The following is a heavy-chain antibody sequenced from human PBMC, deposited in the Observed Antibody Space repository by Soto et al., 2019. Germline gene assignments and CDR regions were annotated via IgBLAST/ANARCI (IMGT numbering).Heavy chain of an antibody. Sequence: SETLSLTCTVSGGSISSYYWSWIRRSPGKGLECIGYIYYTGSTNYNPSLKSRVTISIDTSKNQFSLKLSSVTAADTAVYYCASLTWGSGSGSYYWFDPWGQGTLVTVSS. J-gene: IGHJ5*02. CDR2: IYYTGST. CDR3: ASLTWGSGSGSYYWFDP. V-gene: IGHV4-59*08. D-gene: IGHD3-10*01. CDR1: GGSISSYY.